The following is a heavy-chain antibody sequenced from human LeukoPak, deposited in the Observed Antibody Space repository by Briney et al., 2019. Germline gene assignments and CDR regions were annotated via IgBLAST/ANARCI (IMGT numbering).Heavy chain of an antibody. Sequence: GGSLRLSCAASGFTFSNTWMHWVRQAPGKGLVWVSRIHSDGISTTYADSVKGRFTISRDNAKDTLYLQMNSLRAEDTAVYYCARDRYYVPDYWGQGTLVTVSS. CDR3: ARDRYYVPDY. CDR2: IHSDGIST. CDR1: GFTFSNTW. D-gene: IGHD3-10*02. J-gene: IGHJ4*02. V-gene: IGHV3-74*03.